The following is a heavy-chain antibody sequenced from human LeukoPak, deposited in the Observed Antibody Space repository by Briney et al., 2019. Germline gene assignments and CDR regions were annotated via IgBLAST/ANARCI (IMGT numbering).Heavy chain of an antibody. CDR2: ISSSSSTI. V-gene: IGHV3-48*01. CDR3: ARGYTSEDYYDSSGYYLYLDY. Sequence: PGGSLRLSCAASGFTFSSYSRNWVRQAPGKGLEWVSYISSSSSTIYYADSVKGRFTISRDNAKNSLYLQMNSLRAEDTAVYYCARGYTSEDYYDSSGYYLYLDYWGQGTLVTVSS. CDR1: GFTFSSYS. J-gene: IGHJ4*02. D-gene: IGHD3-22*01.